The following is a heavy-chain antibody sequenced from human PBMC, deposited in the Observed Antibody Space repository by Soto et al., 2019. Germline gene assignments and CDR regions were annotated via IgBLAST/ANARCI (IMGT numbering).Heavy chain of an antibody. Sequence: GGSLRLSCAASGFTFSSYAMSWVRQAPGKGLEWVSAISGSGGSTYYADSVKGRFTISRDNSKNTLYLQMNSLRAEDTAVYYCAKEGGNKNYYYYGMDVWGQGTTVTVSS. CDR2: ISGSGGST. V-gene: IGHV3-23*01. J-gene: IGHJ6*02. D-gene: IGHD3-16*01. CDR3: AKEGGNKNYYYYGMDV. CDR1: GFTFSSYA.